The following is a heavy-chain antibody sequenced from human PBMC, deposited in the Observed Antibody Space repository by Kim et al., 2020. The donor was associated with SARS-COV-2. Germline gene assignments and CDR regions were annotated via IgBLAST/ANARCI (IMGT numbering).Heavy chain of an antibody. V-gene: IGHV3-49*02. J-gene: IGHJ4*02. CDR3: TRGPLVGATTK. Sequence: TEYAASVKGRFTISRDDSKSIAYLQMNSLKTEDTAVYYCTRGPLVGATTKWGQGTLVTVSS. D-gene: IGHD1-26*01. CDR2: T.